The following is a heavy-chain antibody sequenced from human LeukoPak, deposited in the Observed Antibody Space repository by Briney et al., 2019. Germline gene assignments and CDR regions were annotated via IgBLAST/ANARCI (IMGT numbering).Heavy chain of an antibody. D-gene: IGHD6-13*01. J-gene: IGHJ4*02. CDR2: ISYDGSNK. Sequence: GGSLRLSCAASGFTFSSHGMHWVRQAPGKGLEWVAVISYDGSNKYYADSVKGRFTISRDNSKNTLYLQMNSLRAEDTAVYYCAVHPHGQQLALGYFDYWGQGTLVTVSS. V-gene: IGHV3-30*03. CDR3: AVHPHGQQLALGYFDY. CDR1: GFTFSSHG.